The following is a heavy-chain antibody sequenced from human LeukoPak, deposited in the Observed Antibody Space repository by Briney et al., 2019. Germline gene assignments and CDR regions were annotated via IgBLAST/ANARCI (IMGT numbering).Heavy chain of an antibody. J-gene: IGHJ3*02. CDR1: GGTFSSYA. D-gene: IGHD3-9*01. CDR3: ARDTPRLLTGYYYDAFDI. CDR2: IIPILGIA. Sequence: SVKVSCKASGGTFSSYAISWVRQAPGQGLEWMGRIIPILGIANYAQKFQGRVTITADKSTSTAYMELRSLRSDDTTVYYCARDTPRLLTGYYYDAFDIWGQGTMVTVSS. V-gene: IGHV1-69*04.